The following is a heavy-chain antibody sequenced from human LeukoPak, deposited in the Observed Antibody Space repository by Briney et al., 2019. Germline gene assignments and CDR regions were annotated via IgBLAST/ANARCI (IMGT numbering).Heavy chain of an antibody. CDR3: ARIGDSTSWANFDY. Sequence: GASLRLSCAACGFTFRNYGMHWVRQAPGKGLEWVASIRTDGGEKYHTDSVQGRFSISRDNSKNTLYLQMDSLRAEDTALYYCARIGDSTSWANFDYWGQGTLVTVSS. CDR1: GFTFRNYG. D-gene: IGHD6-13*01. CDR2: IRTDGGEK. J-gene: IGHJ4*02. V-gene: IGHV3-30*02.